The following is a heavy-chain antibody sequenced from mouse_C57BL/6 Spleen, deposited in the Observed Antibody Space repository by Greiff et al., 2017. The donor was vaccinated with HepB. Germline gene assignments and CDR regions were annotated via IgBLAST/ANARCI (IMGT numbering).Heavy chain of an antibody. CDR1: GYTFTSYW. Sequence: EVQLQESGTVLARPGASVKMSCKTSGYTFTSYWMHWVKQRPGQGLEWIGAIYPGNSDTSYNQKFKGKAKLTAVTSASTAYMELSSLTNEDSAVYYCTRGDFYYGSSYDWYFDVWGTGTTVTVSS. CDR3: TRGDFYYGSSYDWYFDV. D-gene: IGHD1-1*01. J-gene: IGHJ1*03. V-gene: IGHV1-5*01. CDR2: IYPGNSDT.